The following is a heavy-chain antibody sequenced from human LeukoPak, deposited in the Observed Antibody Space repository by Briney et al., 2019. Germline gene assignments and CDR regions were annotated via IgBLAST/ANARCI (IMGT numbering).Heavy chain of an antibody. CDR3: ARGPTMKMDV. D-gene: IGHD3-22*01. Sequence: PGGSLRLSCAASGFTFSNYAMHWVRQAPGKGLDWVAVISYDESNKYYADSVKGRFTISRDNSKNTMYLQMNSLRAEDTAVYYCARGPTMKMDVWGKGTTVTVSS. CDR2: ISYDESNK. J-gene: IGHJ6*04. CDR1: GFTFSNYA. V-gene: IGHV3-30*04.